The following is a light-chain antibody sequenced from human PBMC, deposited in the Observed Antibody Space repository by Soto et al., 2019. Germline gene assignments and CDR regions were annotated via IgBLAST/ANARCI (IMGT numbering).Light chain of an antibody. V-gene: IGKV1-27*01. CDR2: AAS. Sequence: DIQMTQSPSSLSASVGDRVTITCRASQGISNYLAWYQQKPGKVPKLLIYAASTLQSGVPSRFSGSGSGTDFTLTISSXQPEDVATYHCQKYNSAPQTFGQGTQVDIK. J-gene: IGKJ1*01. CDR1: QGISNY. CDR3: QKYNSAPQT.